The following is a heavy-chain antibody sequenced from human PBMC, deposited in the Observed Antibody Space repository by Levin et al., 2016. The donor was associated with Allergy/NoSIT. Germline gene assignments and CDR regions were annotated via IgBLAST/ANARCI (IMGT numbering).Heavy chain of an antibody. D-gene: IGHD5-18*01. CDR3: ARRVYSYGYGQNWYYYLDV. Sequence: GGSLRLSCTASGYYFNAYWVGWVRQMPGKGLEWMGTVYSDDSDTRYSPSFEGRVTILADKSMTTAYLQWSNLKASDTAMYFCARRVYSYGYGQNWYYYLDVWGKGTTVTVSS. CDR2: VYSDDSDT. CDR1: GYYFNAYW. J-gene: IGHJ6*03. V-gene: IGHV5-51*01.